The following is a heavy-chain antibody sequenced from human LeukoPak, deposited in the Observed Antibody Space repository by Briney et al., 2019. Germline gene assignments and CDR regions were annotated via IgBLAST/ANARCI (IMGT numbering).Heavy chain of an antibody. CDR1: GFTFSSYA. CDR3: ASSPPTGITVSYFDY. D-gene: IGHD4-17*01. J-gene: IGHJ4*02. CDR2: ISYDGSNK. Sequence: PGGSLRLSCAASGFTFSSYAMHWVRQAPGKGLEWVAVISYDGSNKYYADSVKGRFTISRDNSKNTLYLQMNSLRADDTAVYYCASSPPTGITVSYFDYWGQGTLVTVSS. V-gene: IGHV3-30-3*01.